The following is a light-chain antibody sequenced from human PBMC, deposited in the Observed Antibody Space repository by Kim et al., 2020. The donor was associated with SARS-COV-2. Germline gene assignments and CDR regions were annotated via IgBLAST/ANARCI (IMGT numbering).Light chain of an antibody. CDR1: SSEGGGYNL. Sequence: SLCQSGTISLAGTSSEGGGYNLDVWYQQQPDQAPKLMIFEVDNRPSGVPYRFPGSKSGHPASLAIRGLHTEDEADYYCCSYGGTYVFGTGTKVTVL. V-gene: IGLV2-11*02. J-gene: IGLJ1*01. CDR2: EVD. CDR3: CSYGGTYV.